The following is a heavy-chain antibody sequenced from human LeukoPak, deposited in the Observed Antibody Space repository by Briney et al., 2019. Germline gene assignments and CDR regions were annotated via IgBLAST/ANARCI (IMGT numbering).Heavy chain of an antibody. Sequence: GGSLRLSCAASGFTFSCYGMHWVRQAPGKGLEGVAFIRYDGSNKYYADSVKGRFTISRDNSKNTLYLQMNNLRAEDTAVYYCAKRDGMQQLFTYYFDYWGQGTLVTVSS. CDR1: GFTFSCYG. CDR3: AKRDGMQQLFTYYFDY. D-gene: IGHD6-13*01. V-gene: IGHV3-30*02. CDR2: IRYDGSNK. J-gene: IGHJ4*02.